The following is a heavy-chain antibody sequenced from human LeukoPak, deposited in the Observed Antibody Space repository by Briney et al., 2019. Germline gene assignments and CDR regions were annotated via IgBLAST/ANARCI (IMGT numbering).Heavy chain of an antibody. CDR1: GYTFTGYY. Sequence: ASVKVSCKASGYTFTGYYMHWVRHAPGQGLEWMGWINPNSGGTNYAQKFQGRVTMTRDTSISTAYMELNRLRSDDTAVYYCARDHYGCSSTSCYDYYYYGMDVWGQGTTVTVSS. D-gene: IGHD2-2*01. J-gene: IGHJ6*02. CDR3: ARDHYGCSSTSCYDYYYYGMDV. CDR2: INPNSGGT. V-gene: IGHV1-2*02.